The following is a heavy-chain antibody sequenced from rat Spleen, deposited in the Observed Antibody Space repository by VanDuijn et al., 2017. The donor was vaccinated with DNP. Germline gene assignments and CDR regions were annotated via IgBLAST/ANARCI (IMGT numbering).Heavy chain of an antibody. Sequence: EVQLQESGPGLLKPSQSLSLTCSVTGYSISRTYWGWFRKFPGNKMEWVGHISYSGSTSYNPSLKSRISITRDTSKNQFFLHLTSVTTEDTATYYCARYTTGVDYWGQGVTVTVSS. CDR3: ARYTTGVDY. CDR2: ISYSGST. D-gene: IGHD1-11*01. V-gene: IGHV3-1*01. J-gene: IGHJ2*01. CDR1: GYSISRTY.